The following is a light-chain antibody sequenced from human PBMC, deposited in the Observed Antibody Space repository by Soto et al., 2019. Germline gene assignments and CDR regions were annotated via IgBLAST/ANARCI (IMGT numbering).Light chain of an antibody. J-gene: IGLJ3*02. CDR2: SND. Sequence: QSVLTQPPSASGTPGQRVTISCSGSSSNIGRNTVSWYQQLPGTAPKLLIYSNDERPSGVPDRFSGSKSGTSASLAISGLQSEDEADYFCAAWDDSPNGPVFGGGTQLTVL. CDR3: AAWDDSPNGPV. CDR1: SSNIGRNT. V-gene: IGLV1-44*01.